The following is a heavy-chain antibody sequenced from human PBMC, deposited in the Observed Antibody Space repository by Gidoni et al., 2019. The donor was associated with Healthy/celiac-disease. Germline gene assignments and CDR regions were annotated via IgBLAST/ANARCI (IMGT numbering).Heavy chain of an antibody. CDR1: GFTFSSYS. V-gene: IGHV3-48*02. CDR3: ARDQHLWFGGYDAFDI. J-gene: IGHJ3*02. Sequence: EVQLVESGGGLVQPGGSLRLSCAASGFTFSSYSMNWVRQAPGKGLEWVSYISSSSSTIYYADSVKGRFTISRDNAKNSLYLQMNSLRDEDTAVYYCARDQHLWFGGYDAFDIWGQGTMVTVSS. CDR2: ISSSSSTI. D-gene: IGHD3-10*01.